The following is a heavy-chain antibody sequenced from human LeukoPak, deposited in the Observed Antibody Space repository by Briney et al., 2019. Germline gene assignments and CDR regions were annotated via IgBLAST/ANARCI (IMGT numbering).Heavy chain of an antibody. D-gene: IGHD3-16*01. CDR3: ARDLGRGSYVDY. CDR2: IGHDGSFK. V-gene: IGHV3-33*01. CDR1: GFPFSVYG. J-gene: IGHJ4*02. Sequence: QSGGSLRLSCAASGFPFSVYGMHWVRQAPGKGLEWVAVIGHDGSFKESADAVKGRFTISRDNPRNTLYLHMSSLRAEDTAVYYCARDLGRGSYVDYWGQGSLVTVSS.